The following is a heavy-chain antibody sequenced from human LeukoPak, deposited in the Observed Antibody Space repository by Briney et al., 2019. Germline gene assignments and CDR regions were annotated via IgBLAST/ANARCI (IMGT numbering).Heavy chain of an antibody. D-gene: IGHD2-2*01. CDR2: VMSKVHGGTT. CDR3: SGHMTSADY. V-gene: IGHV3-15*01. Sequence: GSLRLSCAASGFTFSDAWMSWVRQAPGKGLEWVARVMSKVHGGTTDYAAPVNGRFTISRDDSENKPFLQMNSLKTEDTGVYYCSGHMTSADYWGQGTLVTVSS. J-gene: IGHJ4*02. CDR1: GFTFSDAW.